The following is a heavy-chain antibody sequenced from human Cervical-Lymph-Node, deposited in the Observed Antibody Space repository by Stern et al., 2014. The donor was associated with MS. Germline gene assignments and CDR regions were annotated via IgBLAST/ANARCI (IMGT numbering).Heavy chain of an antibody. Sequence: QVQLVQSGPGLVKPSETLSLTCTVSGASISSSYWSWIRQPPGKGPERIAYIYYSGITNYNPSLRSRVTISVDMAKNQFSLKVTSVTAADTAVYYCAKWGTGGYGHFDYWGQGILVTVSS. J-gene: IGHJ4*02. D-gene: IGHD3-16*01. CDR3: AKWGTGGYGHFDY. CDR1: GASISSSY. V-gene: IGHV4-59*01. CDR2: IYYSGIT.